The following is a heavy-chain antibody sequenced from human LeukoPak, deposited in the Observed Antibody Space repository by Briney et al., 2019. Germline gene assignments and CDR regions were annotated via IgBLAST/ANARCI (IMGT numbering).Heavy chain of an antibody. CDR3: AKAERWLQITLDC. Sequence: GGSLRLSCAASGFTFSSYGMHWVRQAPGKGLEWLAFIRSDETNKYYADSVKGRFTISRDNSKNTLYLQMNSLRAEDTAVYYCAKAERWLQITLDCWGQGTLVTVSS. CDR1: GFTFSSYG. D-gene: IGHD5-24*01. CDR2: IRSDETNK. V-gene: IGHV3-30*02. J-gene: IGHJ4*02.